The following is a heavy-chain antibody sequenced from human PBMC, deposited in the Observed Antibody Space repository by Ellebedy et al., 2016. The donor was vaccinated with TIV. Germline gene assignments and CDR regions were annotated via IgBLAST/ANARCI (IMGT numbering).Heavy chain of an antibody. CDR2: INHSGST. V-gene: IGHV4-34*01. D-gene: IGHD1-1*01. CDR1: GGPFSGYY. J-gene: IGHJ4*02. Sequence: MPSETLSLTCGVYGGPFSGYYWSWIRQPPGKGLEWLGEINHSGSTNYNPSVKSRITMSVDTHREQFSLKLSSVTAADTAVYYCAAMETLEDYWGQGTLVTVSS. CDR3: AAMETLEDY.